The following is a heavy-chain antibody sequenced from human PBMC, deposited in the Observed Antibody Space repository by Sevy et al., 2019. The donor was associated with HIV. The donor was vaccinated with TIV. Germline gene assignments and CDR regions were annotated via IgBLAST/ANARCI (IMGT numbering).Heavy chain of an antibody. Sequence: GGSLRLSCAASGFTFSNAWVSWVRQAPGKGLEWVGRIKSKTDGGTTDYAAPVKGRFTISRDDSKNTLYLQMNSLKTEDTAVYYCTTDLGETSSFDYWGQGTLVTVSS. V-gene: IGHV3-15*01. J-gene: IGHJ4*02. D-gene: IGHD1-26*01. CDR3: TTDLGETSSFDY. CDR2: IKSKTDGGTT. CDR1: GFTFSNAW.